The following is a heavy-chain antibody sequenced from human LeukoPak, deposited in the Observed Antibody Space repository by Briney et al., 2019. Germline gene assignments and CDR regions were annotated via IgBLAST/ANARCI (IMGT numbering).Heavy chain of an antibody. V-gene: IGHV3-30*02. CDR3: ARAWDGSYLGGAFDI. J-gene: IGHJ3*02. CDR1: GFTFSSYG. Sequence: GGSLRLSCAASGFTFSSYGMHWVRQAPGKGLEWVAFIRYDGGDKYYADSVKGRFTISRDNSKNTLYLQMNSLRAEDTAVYYCARAWDGSYLGGAFDIWGQGTMVTVSS. CDR2: IRYDGGDK. D-gene: IGHD1-26*01.